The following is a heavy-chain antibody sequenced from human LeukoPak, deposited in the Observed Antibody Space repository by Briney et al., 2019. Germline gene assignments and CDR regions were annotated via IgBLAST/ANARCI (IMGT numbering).Heavy chain of an antibody. CDR1: GYTFTSYG. CDR2: ISAYNGNT. J-gene: IGHJ3*02. CDR3: ARVIAYGDYPAAFDI. Sequence: ASVKVSCKASGYTFTSYGISWARQAPGQGLEWRGWISAYNGNTNYAQRLQGRVTMTTDTSPSTAYMELRSRRSADTAVYYCARVIAYGDYPAAFDIWGQGTMGTVSS. D-gene: IGHD4-17*01. V-gene: IGHV1-18*01.